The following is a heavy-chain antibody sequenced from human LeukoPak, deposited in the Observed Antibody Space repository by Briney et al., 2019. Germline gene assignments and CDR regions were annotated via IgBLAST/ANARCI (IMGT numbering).Heavy chain of an antibody. CDR1: GFTYSHFG. CDR2: IWSDGTEK. D-gene: IGHD4-11*01. Sequence: GGSLRLSCAASGFTYSHFGMHWVRQAPGKGLEWVAVIWSDGTEKYYGDAVKGRFTISRDNSRDTPYLQMNSLRDDDTAVYYCAKDAQRGFDYSNSLEYWGQGTLVTVSS. V-gene: IGHV3-33*06. CDR3: AKDAQRGFDYSNSLEY. J-gene: IGHJ4*02.